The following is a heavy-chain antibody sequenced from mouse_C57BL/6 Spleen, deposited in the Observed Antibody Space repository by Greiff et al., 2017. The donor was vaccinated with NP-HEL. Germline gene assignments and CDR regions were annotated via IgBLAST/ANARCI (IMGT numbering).Heavy chain of an antibody. Sequence: VKLMESGAELVKPGASVKISCKASGYAFSSYWMNWVKQRPGKGLEWIGQIYPGDGDTNYNGKFKGKATLTADKSSSTAYMQLSSLTSEDSAVYFCARSAVVEDWFAYWGQGTLVTVSA. J-gene: IGHJ3*01. CDR1: GYAFSSYW. CDR2: IYPGDGDT. D-gene: IGHD1-1*01. CDR3: ARSAVVEDWFAY. V-gene: IGHV1-80*01.